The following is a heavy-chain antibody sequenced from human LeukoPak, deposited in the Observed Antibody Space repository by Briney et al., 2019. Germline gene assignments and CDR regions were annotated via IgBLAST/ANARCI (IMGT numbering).Heavy chain of an antibody. J-gene: IGHJ4*02. V-gene: IGHV4-34*01. CDR2: INHSGST. Sequence: SETLSLTCTVSGGSISSYYWSWIRQPPGKGLEWIGEINHSGSTNYNPSLKSRVTISVDTSKNQFSLKLSSVTAADTAVYYCARGCTKNYYGSGSYYNSGYYFDYWGQGTLVTVSS. CDR1: GGSISSYY. D-gene: IGHD3-10*01. CDR3: ARGCTKNYYGSGSYYNSGYYFDY.